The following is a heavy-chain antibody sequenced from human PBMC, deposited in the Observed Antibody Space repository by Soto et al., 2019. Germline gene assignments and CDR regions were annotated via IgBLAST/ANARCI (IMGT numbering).Heavy chain of an antibody. CDR3: ARRPGAFDC. D-gene: IGHD2-2*01. CDR2: IYQSGSA. V-gene: IGHV4-4*02. Sequence: QVQLQESGPGLVKPSGTLSLTCAVSGGSISSNSWWAWVRQPPGKGLEGSGEIYQSGSANYNQSLKSRVTISVDKSNNHFSLTLSSVTAADTAVYYCARRPGAFDCWGKGTLVTVSS. CDR1: GGSISSNSW. J-gene: IGHJ4*02.